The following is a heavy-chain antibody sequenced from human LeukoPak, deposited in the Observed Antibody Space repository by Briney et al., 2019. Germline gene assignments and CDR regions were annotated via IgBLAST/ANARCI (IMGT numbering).Heavy chain of an antibody. J-gene: IGHJ4*02. D-gene: IGHD1-26*01. V-gene: IGHV4-34*01. Sequence: GSLRLSCAASGFAISTYAMAWVRQSPGKGLEWIGEIDNNGITNYNPSLKSRVTMSVDTTRKRFSLRLTSESAADTGVYYCARGGGGAKAFYFDYWGQGSLVTVSS. CDR3: ARGGGGAKAFYFDY. CDR2: IDNNGIT. CDR1: GFAISTYA.